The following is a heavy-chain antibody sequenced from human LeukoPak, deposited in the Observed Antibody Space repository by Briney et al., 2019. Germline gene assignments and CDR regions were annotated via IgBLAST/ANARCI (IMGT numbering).Heavy chain of an antibody. CDR2: INHSGST. V-gene: IGHV4-34*01. CDR1: GGPFSGYY. J-gene: IGHJ6*03. CDR3: ASLVPAAMKDYYYYYMDV. Sequence: SETLSLTCAVYGGPFSGYYWSWIRQPPGKGLEWIGEINHSGSTNYNPSLKSRVTISVDTSKNQFSLKLSSVTAADTAVYYCASLVPAAMKDYYYYYMDVWGKGTTVTVSS. D-gene: IGHD2-2*01.